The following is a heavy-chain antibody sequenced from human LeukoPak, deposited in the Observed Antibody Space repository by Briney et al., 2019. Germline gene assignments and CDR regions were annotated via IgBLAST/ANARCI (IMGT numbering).Heavy chain of an antibody. V-gene: IGHV3-7*01. CDR2: IKQDGSEK. Sequence: GGSLRFSCAASGFSFSSYWMSWVRQAPGKRLEWVANIKQDGSEKYYVDSVKGRFTISRDNAKNSLYLQMNSLRAEDTAVYYCARELIEGSCSLFDYWGQGTLVTVSS. CDR3: ARELIEGSCSLFDY. J-gene: IGHJ4*02. CDR1: GFSFSSYW. D-gene: IGHD2-2*01.